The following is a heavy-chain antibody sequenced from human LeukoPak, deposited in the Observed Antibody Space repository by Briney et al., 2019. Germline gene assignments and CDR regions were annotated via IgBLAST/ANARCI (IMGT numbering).Heavy chain of an antibody. CDR1: GFTFSSYA. CDR3: AKVPSSWDYYYYYMDV. Sequence: GGSLRLSCAASGFTFSSYAMSWVRQAPGKGLEWVSATSGSGGSTYYADSVKGRFTISRDNSKNTLYLQMNSLRAEDTAVYYCAKVPSSWDYYYYYMDVWGKGTTVTVSS. J-gene: IGHJ6*03. D-gene: IGHD6-13*01. V-gene: IGHV3-23*01. CDR2: TSGSGGST.